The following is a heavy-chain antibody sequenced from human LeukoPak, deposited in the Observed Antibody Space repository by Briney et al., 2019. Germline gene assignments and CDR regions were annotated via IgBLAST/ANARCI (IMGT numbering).Heavy chain of an antibody. Sequence: GASVKVSCKTSGGTFSKYTIIWVRQAPGQGLEWMGGIVPILGTGTGKYAQKFQDRVTITADESTSTAYMELSSLRSEDTAVYYCARDGPNYDSSGYALPRYYYYMDVWGKGTTVTVSS. CDR3: ARDGPNYDSSGYALPRYYYYMDV. CDR2: IVPILGTGTG. J-gene: IGHJ6*03. CDR1: GGTFSKYT. V-gene: IGHV1-69*13. D-gene: IGHD3-22*01.